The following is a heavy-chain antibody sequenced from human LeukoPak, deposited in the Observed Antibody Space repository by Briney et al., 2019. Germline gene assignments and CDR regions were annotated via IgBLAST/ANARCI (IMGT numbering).Heavy chain of an antibody. CDR2: ISKTGRGI. J-gene: IGHJ4*02. D-gene: IGHD5-12*01. CDR3: ATVRYSTIWSFEFDN. CDR1: GFNLSDYF. Sequence: GGSLRLSCAASGFNLSDYFMSWIRQSPGKGLQWLAYISKTGRGIEYAEPVRGRFTISRDNAKNSVFLQMDSLRPEDTAMYFCATVRYSTIWSFEFDNWGQEALVTVSS. V-gene: IGHV3-11*01.